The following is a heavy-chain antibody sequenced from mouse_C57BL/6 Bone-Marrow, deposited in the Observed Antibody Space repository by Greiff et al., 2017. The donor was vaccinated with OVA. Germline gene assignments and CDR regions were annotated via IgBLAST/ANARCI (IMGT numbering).Heavy chain of an antibody. Sequence: VQLQQSGAELVRPGASVKLSCTASGFNITDYYMHWVKQRPEQGLEWIGRIDPEDGDPEYAPKFQGKATMTADTSSNTAYLQLSSLTSEDTAVDYCTTRYYGPRGYFDVWGTGTTVTVSS. D-gene: IGHD1-2*01. CDR3: TTRYYGPRGYFDV. CDR1: GFNITDYY. CDR2: IDPEDGDP. V-gene: IGHV14-1*01. J-gene: IGHJ1*03.